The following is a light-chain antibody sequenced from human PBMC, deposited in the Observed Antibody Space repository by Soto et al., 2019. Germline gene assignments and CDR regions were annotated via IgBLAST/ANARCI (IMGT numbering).Light chain of an antibody. CDR1: QAISNY. V-gene: IGKV1-27*01. CDR3: QKYHSAPFT. Sequence: DIQMTQSPSSLSASVGDRVTITCRASQAISNYLAWYQQRPGEAPKLLIYSASTLQSGVPSRFSGSASGTDFTLTISSLQPEDVATYYCQKYHSAPFTFXPGTKVDIK. J-gene: IGKJ3*01. CDR2: SAS.